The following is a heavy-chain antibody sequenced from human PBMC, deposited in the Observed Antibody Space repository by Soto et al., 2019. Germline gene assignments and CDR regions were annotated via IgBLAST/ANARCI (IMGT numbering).Heavy chain of an antibody. CDR1: GFTFSSYG. Sequence: QVQLVESGGGVVQPGRSLRLSCAASGFTFSSYGMHWVRQAPGKGLEWVAVIWYDGSNKYYADSVKGRFTISRDNSKNTLYLQMNSLRAEDTAVYYCARDSSDCGGECFDFDYWGQGTLVTVSS. CDR2: IWYDGSNK. CDR3: ARDSSDCGGECFDFDY. J-gene: IGHJ4*02. V-gene: IGHV3-33*01. D-gene: IGHD2-21*01.